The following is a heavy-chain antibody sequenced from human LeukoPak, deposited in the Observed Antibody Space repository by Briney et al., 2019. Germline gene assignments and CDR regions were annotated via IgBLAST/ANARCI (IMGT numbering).Heavy chain of an antibody. CDR3: ARAAYSSSALDY. J-gene: IGHJ4*02. D-gene: IGHD6-13*01. CDR2: NYYSGIT. Sequence: SETLSLTCSFSGTSINSYYWSWIRQPPGKGLEWIGYNYYSGITNYNPSLKSRVTISVDTSKNQFSLKLNSVTAADTAVYYCARAAYSSSALDYWGQGTLVTVSS. V-gene: IGHV4-59*01. CDR1: GTSINSYY.